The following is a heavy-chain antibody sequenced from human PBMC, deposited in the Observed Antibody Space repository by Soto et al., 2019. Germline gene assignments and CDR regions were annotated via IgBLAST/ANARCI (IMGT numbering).Heavy chain of an antibody. CDR3: ARGGLVGYEDY. Sequence: QVQLQESGPGLVKPSQTLSLTCTVSGGSISSGGYYWSWIRQHPGKGLEWIGYIYYSGSTYYHLSLKSHVTISVDTSKNQCSLKVSSVTAADTAVYYCARGGLVGYEDYWGQGTLVTVSS. CDR2: IYYSGST. V-gene: IGHV4-31*01. D-gene: IGHD5-12*01. CDR1: GGSISSGGYY. J-gene: IGHJ4*02.